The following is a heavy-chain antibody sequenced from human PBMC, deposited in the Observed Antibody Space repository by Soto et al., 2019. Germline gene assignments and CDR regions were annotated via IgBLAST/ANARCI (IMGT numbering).Heavy chain of an antibody. J-gene: IGHJ4*02. CDR2: IYFNGKT. CDR1: GVSISDTSYY. V-gene: IGHV4-39*01. Sequence: QLQLQESGPGLVKPSETLSLTCNVSGVSISDTSYYWGWIRQPPGKGLEWIGTIYFNGKTFYNPSRKSRLTIAVDTSKNQISLRLTSVTAADTAVYYCARQGSYWGQGTLVAVSS. CDR3: ARQGSY.